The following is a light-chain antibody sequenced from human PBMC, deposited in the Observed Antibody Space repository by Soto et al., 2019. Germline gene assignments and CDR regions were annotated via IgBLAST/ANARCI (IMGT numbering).Light chain of an antibody. Sequence: DIVMTQSPAPLAVSLGERATIKCRSSQSVLYTSNNKNYLAWYQQKPGQPPKLLIYWASTRESGVPDRFSGSGSGTDFTLTISSLQAEDVAVYYCQQYYSTPWTFGQGTKVDIK. V-gene: IGKV4-1*01. CDR1: QSVLYTSNNKNY. J-gene: IGKJ1*01. CDR2: WAS. CDR3: QQYYSTPWT.